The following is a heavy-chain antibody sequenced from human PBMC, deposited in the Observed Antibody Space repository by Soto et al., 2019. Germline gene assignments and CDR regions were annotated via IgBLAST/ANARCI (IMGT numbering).Heavy chain of an antibody. CDR2: IYWDDDK. D-gene: IGHD1-7*01. V-gene: IGHV2-5*02. CDR1: GFSLSTSGVG. J-gene: IGHJ4*02. Sequence: SGPTLVNPTQTLTLTCTFSGFSLSTSGVGVGWIRQPPGKALEWLALIYWDDDKRYSPSLKSRVTITKDPSKNQVVLTVTKMDPVDTATYYCAHGRIAGTILAFDFWGQGAQVTVSS. CDR3: AHGRIAGTILAFDF.